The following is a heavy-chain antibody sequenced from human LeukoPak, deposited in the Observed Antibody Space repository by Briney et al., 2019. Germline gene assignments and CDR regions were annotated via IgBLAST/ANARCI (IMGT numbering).Heavy chain of an antibody. D-gene: IGHD2-15*01. Sequence: PSETLSLTCGVYGGSFSGYYWSWIRQPPGKGLEWIGEINHSGSTNYTPSLKSRVTISVDTSKNQFSLKLSSVTAADTAVYYCARGDIVVVVAATNRWSDPWGQGTLVTVSS. CDR1: GGSFSGYY. CDR3: ARGDIVVVVAATNRWSDP. J-gene: IGHJ5*02. CDR2: INHSGST. V-gene: IGHV4-34*01.